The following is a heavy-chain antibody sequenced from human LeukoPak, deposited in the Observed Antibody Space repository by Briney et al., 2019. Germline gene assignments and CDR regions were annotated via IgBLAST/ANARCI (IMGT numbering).Heavy chain of an antibody. J-gene: IGHJ4*02. V-gene: IGHV3-30*02. Sequence: GGSLRLSCVAPGFIFSSYGMHWVRQAPGKGLEWVAYIQYDGSNKQYADSVKGRFTISRDSSKNTLYLQMNSLRAEDTAVYYCAKDQTPYYWGQGTLVTVSS. CDR1: GFIFSSYG. D-gene: IGHD4-23*01. CDR2: IQYDGSNK. CDR3: AKDQTPYY.